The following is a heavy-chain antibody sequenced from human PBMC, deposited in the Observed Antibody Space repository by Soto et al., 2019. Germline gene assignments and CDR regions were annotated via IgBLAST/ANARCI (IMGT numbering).Heavy chain of an antibody. Sequence: SETLSLTCAVYGGSFSGYYWSWIRQPPGKGLEWIGDINHSGSTNYNPSLASRVTMSFDTSKNHFSLKLNSVTAADTAVYYCARGEVTGVNRGTVTGWFDSWGPGTLVTVSS. V-gene: IGHV4-34*01. J-gene: IGHJ5*01. D-gene: IGHD4-4*01. CDR2: INHSGST. CDR1: GGSFSGYY. CDR3: ARGEVTGVNRGTVTGWFDS.